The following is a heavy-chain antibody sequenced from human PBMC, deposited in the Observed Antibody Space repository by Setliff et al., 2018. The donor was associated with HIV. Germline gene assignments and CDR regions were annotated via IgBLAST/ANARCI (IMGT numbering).Heavy chain of an antibody. Sequence: GGSLRLSCAASGFTFDDYGMNWVRQVPGKGLEWVSGINWNGLSTGYADSVKGRFTISRDNAKNSLYLQMNTLRTEDTALYYCARAPPVSYSSGWIPSYYMDVGGKGTTVTVSS. CDR1: GFTFDDYG. V-gene: IGHV3-20*04. J-gene: IGHJ6*03. D-gene: IGHD6-19*01. CDR2: INWNGLST. CDR3: ARAPPVSYSSGWIPSYYMDV.